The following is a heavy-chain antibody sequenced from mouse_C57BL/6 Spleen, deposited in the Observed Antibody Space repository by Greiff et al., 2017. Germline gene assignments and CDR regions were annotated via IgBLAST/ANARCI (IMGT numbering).Heavy chain of an antibody. Sequence: QVQLQQPGAELVKPGASVKLSCKASGYTFTSYWMHWVKQRPGRGLEWIGRIDPNSGGTKYNEKFKSKATLTVDKPSSPAYMQLSSLTSEDSAVYYCARSGYDGSSYDAMDYWGQGTSVTVSS. J-gene: IGHJ4*01. V-gene: IGHV1-72*01. CDR2: IDPNSGGT. CDR3: ARSGYDGSSYDAMDY. D-gene: IGHD1-1*01. CDR1: GYTFTSYW.